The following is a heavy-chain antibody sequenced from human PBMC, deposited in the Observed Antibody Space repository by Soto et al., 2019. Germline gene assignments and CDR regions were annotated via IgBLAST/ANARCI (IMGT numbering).Heavy chain of an antibody. D-gene: IGHD3-3*01. Sequence: ASVKVSCKASGYTFTGYYMHWVRQAPGQGLEWMGWINPNSGGTNYAQKFQGRVTMTRDTSISTAYMELSRLRSDDTAVYYCARGGFGYYDFWTGYYPPRSYYYYGMDVWGQGTKVTV. CDR1: GYTFTGYY. CDR3: ARGGFGYYDFWTGYYPPRSYYYYGMDV. CDR2: INPNSGGT. J-gene: IGHJ6*02. V-gene: IGHV1-2*02.